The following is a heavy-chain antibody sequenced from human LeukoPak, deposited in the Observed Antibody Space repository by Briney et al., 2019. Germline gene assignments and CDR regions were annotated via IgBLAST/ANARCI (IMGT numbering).Heavy chain of an antibody. D-gene: IGHD6-19*01. Sequence: SVKVSCKASEGTFSSYAISWVRQAPGQGLEWMGRIIPILGIANYAQKFQGRVTITADKSTSTAYMELSSLRSEDTAVYYCARDQVYNSAQGVVDYWGQGTLVTVSS. CDR2: IIPILGIA. J-gene: IGHJ4*02. V-gene: IGHV1-69*04. CDR1: EGTFSSYA. CDR3: ARDQVYNSAQGVVDY.